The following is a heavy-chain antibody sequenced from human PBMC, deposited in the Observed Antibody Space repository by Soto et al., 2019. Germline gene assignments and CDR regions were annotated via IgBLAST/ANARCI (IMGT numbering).Heavy chain of an antibody. CDR1: GRSMSSNY. J-gene: IGHJ4*02. V-gene: IGHV4-59*03. CDR2: VFYGGT. D-gene: IGHD4-4*01. Sequence: LSLTCSVSGRSMSSNYWSWLRQSPGKGLEWLGYVFYGGTDYDPSLGGRVSMSVQTSKSQFSLTLSSVTAADTAVYYCAAYRGALYFDFWGQGIQVTVSS. CDR3: AAYRGALYFDF.